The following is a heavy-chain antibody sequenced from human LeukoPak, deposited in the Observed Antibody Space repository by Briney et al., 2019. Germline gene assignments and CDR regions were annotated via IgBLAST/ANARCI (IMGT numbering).Heavy chain of an antibody. V-gene: IGHV3-23*01. CDR2: ISGSGGST. D-gene: IGHD3-10*01. Sequence: AGSLRRSGAASEFTCSSYAMSWVRHAPGKGREWGSAISGSGGSTYCADSGKGRFTISRDNSKNTLYLQMNSLRAEDTAVYYCAKGEIYYGSGSYSDFDYWGQGTLVSVSS. CDR1: EFTCSSYA. J-gene: IGHJ4*02. CDR3: AKGEIYYGSGSYSDFDY.